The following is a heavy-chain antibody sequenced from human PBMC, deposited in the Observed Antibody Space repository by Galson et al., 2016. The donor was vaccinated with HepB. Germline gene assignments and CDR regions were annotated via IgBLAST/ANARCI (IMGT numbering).Heavy chain of an antibody. CDR2: IIPFLDTT. V-gene: IGHV1-69*13. CDR3: ARGLGGGMNSIDP. D-gene: IGHD3-16*01. Sequence: SVKVSCKASRATLNDNAINWVRQAPGQGPEWMGAIIPFLDTTDYAQRFRGRVTITADGSTNTAHLEMRSLRSDDTAVYYCARGLGGGMNSIDPWGQGTLVTVSS. J-gene: IGHJ5*02. CDR1: RATLNDNA.